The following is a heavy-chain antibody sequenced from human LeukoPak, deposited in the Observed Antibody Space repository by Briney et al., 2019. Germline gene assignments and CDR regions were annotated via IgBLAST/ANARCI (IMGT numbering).Heavy chain of an antibody. CDR1: GFTLSSYA. J-gene: IGHJ4*02. CDR2: ISGSGGST. D-gene: IGHD3-22*01. V-gene: IGHV3-23*01. CDR3: AKVSVDYYDSSGYPIYHFDY. Sequence: GGSLRLSCAASGFTLSSYAMSWVRQAPGKGLEWVSAISGSGGSTYYADSVKGRFTISRDNSKNTLYLQMNSLRAEDTAVYYCAKVSVDYYDSSGYPIYHFDYWGQGTLVTVSS.